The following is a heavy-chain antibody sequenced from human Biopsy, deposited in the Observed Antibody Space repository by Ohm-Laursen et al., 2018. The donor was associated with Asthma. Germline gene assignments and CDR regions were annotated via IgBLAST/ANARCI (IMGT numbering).Heavy chain of an antibody. D-gene: IGHD3-3*01. Sequence: SLRLSCTASGFTFSDYYMSWIRQAPGKGLEWVSYISSSGATIYYADSVRGRFTISRDNAKSTLYLLMNRLRTDDTAVYYCAKRRGYSDLTDFDHWGQGTLVTVSS. CDR3: AKRRGYSDLTDFDH. CDR1: GFTFSDYY. J-gene: IGHJ4*02. CDR2: ISSSGATI. V-gene: IGHV3-11*04.